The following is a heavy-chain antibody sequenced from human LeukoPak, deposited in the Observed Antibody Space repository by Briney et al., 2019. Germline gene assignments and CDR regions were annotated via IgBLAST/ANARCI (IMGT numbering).Heavy chain of an antibody. J-gene: IGHJ4*02. CDR1: GYTFTDFY. D-gene: IGHD6-13*01. CDR3: ARGPPGGIGIAAAGTLPY. V-gene: IGHV1-69*13. Sequence: SVKVSCKASGYTFTDFYIHWVRQAPGQGLEWMGGIIPIFGTANYAQKFQGRVTITADESTSTAYMELSSLRSEDTALYYCARGPPGGIGIAAAGTLPYWGQGTLVTVSS. CDR2: IIPIFGTA.